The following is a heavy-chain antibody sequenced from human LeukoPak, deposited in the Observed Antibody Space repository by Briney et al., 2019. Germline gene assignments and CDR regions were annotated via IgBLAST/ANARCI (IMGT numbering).Heavy chain of an antibody. CDR2: MSSHGSIK. CDR3: ATDDCSATCYLGY. Sequence: PGRSLRLSCAASGFTFNAYGMHWVRQAPGKGLEWVAFMSSHGSIKYYPDSVKGRFTISRDNSKNTLYLEMNSLRIEDTAVYYCATDDCSATCYLGYWGHGTLVTVSS. J-gene: IGHJ4*01. CDR1: GFTFNAYG. V-gene: IGHV3-30*19. D-gene: IGHD2-2*01.